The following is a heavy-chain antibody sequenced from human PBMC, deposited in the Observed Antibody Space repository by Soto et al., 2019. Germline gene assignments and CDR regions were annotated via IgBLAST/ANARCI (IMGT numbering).Heavy chain of an antibody. D-gene: IGHD3-22*01. Sequence: QMQLVQSGPEVKKPGTSVKVSCKASGFTFTSSAMQWVRQARGQRLEWIGWIVVGSGNTNYAQKSQERVTITRDMSTSTAYMELSSLRSEDTAVYYCAAGDVDDSSGYYFDYWGQGTLVTVSS. CDR1: GFTFTSSA. CDR2: IVVGSGNT. J-gene: IGHJ4*02. CDR3: AAGDVDDSSGYYFDY. V-gene: IGHV1-58*02.